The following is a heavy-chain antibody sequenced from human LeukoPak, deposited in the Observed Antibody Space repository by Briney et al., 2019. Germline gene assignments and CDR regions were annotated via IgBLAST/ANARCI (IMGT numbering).Heavy chain of an antibody. CDR3: ARPEVATTYFDF. CDR2: LTPIFGTA. D-gene: IGHD5-12*01. Sequence: SVKVSCRVSGGTFSTYEINWVRQAPGQGLEWMGGLTPIFGTANYAQKFQGRVKITADESTSTGCMELSSLTSEDTAVYYCARPEVATTYFDFWGQGTLVTVSS. V-gene: IGHV1-69*01. CDR1: GGTFSTYE. J-gene: IGHJ4*02.